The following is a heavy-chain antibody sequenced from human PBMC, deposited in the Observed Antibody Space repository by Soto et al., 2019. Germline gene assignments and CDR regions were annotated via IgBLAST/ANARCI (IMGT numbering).Heavy chain of an antibody. J-gene: IGHJ4*02. V-gene: IGHV3-21*02. D-gene: IGHD2-2*01. Sequence: EVQLVESGGGLVKPGGSLRLSCAASGFTFSSYNMNWVRQAPGKGLEWVSSISSSIDYIYYADSVKGRVTSSRDNAKNSLALQMNRLRAEDTAVYYWARCGTVVKDGYTYIPNYWGQGTLVTVPS. CDR1: GFTFSSYN. CDR3: ARCGTVVKDGYTYIPNY. CDR2: ISSSIDYI.